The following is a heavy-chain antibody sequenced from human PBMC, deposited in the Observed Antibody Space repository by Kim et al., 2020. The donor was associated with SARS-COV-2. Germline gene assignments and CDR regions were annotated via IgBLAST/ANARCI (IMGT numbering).Heavy chain of an antibody. CDR2: NSGSGGST. V-gene: IGHV3-23*01. J-gene: IGHJ6*02. D-gene: IGHD5-18*01. CDR1: GFTFINYA. Sequence: GGSLRLSCAASGFTFINYAMTWVRQAPGKGLEWVSGNSGSGGSTDYADSVKGRFTMSRDTSKNTLYLQMNSLRDEDTAVYYCAKSYGEYYYYYGLDVWGQGTTVPVPS. CDR3: AKSYGEYYYYYGLDV.